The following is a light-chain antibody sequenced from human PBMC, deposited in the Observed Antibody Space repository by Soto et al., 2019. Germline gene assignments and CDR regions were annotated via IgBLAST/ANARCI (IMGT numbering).Light chain of an antibody. V-gene: IGLV2-11*01. CDR2: DVS. CDR1: SSDVGGYNY. Sequence: QSALTQPRSVSGSPGQSVTTSCTGTSSDVGGYNYVSWYQQHPGKAPKLMIYDVSKRPSGVPDRFSGSKSGNTASLTISGLQAEDEADYYFCSYAGSYTLVFGGGTKLTVL. J-gene: IGLJ2*01. CDR3: CSYAGSYTLV.